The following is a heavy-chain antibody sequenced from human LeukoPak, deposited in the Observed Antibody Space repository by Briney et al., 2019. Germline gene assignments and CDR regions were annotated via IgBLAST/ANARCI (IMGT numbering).Heavy chain of an antibody. J-gene: IGHJ6*02. V-gene: IGHV3-23*01. CDR3: ATLDCTNGVCHDYYGMDV. CDR2: ISGSGGST. CDR1: GFTFSSYA. D-gene: IGHD2-8*01. Sequence: PGGSLRLSCAASGFTFSSYAMSWVRQAPGKGLEWVSAISGSGGSTYCADSVKGRFTISRDNSKNTLYLQMNSLRAEDTAVYYCATLDCTNGVCHDYYGMDVWGQGTTVTVSS.